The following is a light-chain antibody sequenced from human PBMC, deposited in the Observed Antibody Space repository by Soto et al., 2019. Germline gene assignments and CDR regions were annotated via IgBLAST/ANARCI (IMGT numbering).Light chain of an antibody. CDR2: DVS. CDR3: CSFAGSPYV. J-gene: IGLJ1*01. V-gene: IGLV2-11*01. CDR1: SSDVGGYNH. Sequence: QSALAQPRSVSGSPGQSVSISCTGTSSDVGGYNHVSWYQQHPGKAPKVMIYDVSKRPSGVPDRFSGSRSGNTASLTISGLQAEDEADYYCCSFAGSPYVCGTGTKVPS.